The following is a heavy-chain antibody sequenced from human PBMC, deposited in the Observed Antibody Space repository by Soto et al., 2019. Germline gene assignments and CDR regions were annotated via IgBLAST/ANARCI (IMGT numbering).Heavy chain of an antibody. D-gene: IGHD6-13*01. CDR1: GGTFSSYA. CDR2: IIPIFGTA. V-gene: IGHV1-69*13. J-gene: IGHJ5*02. Sequence: GGSVKVSCKASGGTFSSYAISWVRQAPGQGLKWMGGIIPIFGTANYAQKFQGRVTITEDESASTAYMELSSLRSEDTAVYYCARGLQGAAGTTWFAPWGQGTLVTVSS. CDR3: ARGLQGAAGTTWFAP.